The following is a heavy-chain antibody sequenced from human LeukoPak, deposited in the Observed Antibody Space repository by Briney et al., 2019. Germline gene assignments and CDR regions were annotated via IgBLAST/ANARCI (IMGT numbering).Heavy chain of an antibody. D-gene: IGHD6-19*01. CDR3: ARGSYSSGWNYYYYMDV. CDR1: GYTFTSYG. J-gene: IGHJ6*03. Sequence: ASVKVSCKASGYTFTSYGISWVRQAPGQGLEWMGWISAYNGNTNYAQKLQGRVTMTTDTSTSTAYMELRSLRSDDTAVYYCARGSYSSGWNYYYYMDVWGKGTTVTVSS. CDR2: ISAYNGNT. V-gene: IGHV1-18*01.